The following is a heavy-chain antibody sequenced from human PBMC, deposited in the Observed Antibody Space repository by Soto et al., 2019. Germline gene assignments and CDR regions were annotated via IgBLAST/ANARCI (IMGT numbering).Heavy chain of an antibody. CDR3: ARHSYYYGSTYGCWLDP. D-gene: IGHD3-10*01. V-gene: IGHV4-34*01. Sequence: PSETLSLTCAVYGGSFSGDYWSWIRQPPGKGLEWIGEINHSGSTNYNPSLKSRVTISVDTSKNQFSLKLSSVTAADTAVYYCARHSYYYGSTYGCWLDPWGQGTLVTVSS. CDR1: GGSFSGDY. J-gene: IGHJ5*02. CDR2: INHSGST.